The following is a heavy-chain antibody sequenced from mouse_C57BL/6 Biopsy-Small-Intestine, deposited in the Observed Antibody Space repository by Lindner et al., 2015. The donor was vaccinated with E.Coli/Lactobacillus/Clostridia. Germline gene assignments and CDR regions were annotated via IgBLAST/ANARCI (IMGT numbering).Heavy chain of an antibody. D-gene: IGHD2-1*01. J-gene: IGHJ2*01. CDR3: ASVYYGNLYFDY. V-gene: IGHV14-3*01. CDR2: IDPANGNT. CDR1: GFNIKDAY. Sequence: VQLQESGAELVRPGASVKLSCTASGFNIKDAYMHWVKQRPEQGLEWIGRIDPANGNTKYAPKFQDKATITADTSSNIAYLQLSSLTSEDTAVYYCASVYYGNLYFDYWGQGTTLTVSS.